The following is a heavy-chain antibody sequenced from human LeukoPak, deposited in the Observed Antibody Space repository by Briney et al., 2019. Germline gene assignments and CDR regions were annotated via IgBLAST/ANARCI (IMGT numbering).Heavy chain of an antibody. D-gene: IGHD3-22*01. CDR1: GFTFSSYS. Sequence: GGSLRLSCAASGFTFSSYSMNWVRQAPGKGLEWVANIKKDGSEKYYVDSVKGRFTISRDNAKNSLYLQMNSLRAEDTAVYYCARDLYRIVVVPHYFDYWGQGTLVTVSS. J-gene: IGHJ4*02. V-gene: IGHV3-7*01. CDR3: ARDLYRIVVVPHYFDY. CDR2: IKKDGSEK.